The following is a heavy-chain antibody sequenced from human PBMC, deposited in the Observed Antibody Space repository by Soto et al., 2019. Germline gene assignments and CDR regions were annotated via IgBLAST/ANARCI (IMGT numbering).Heavy chain of an antibody. D-gene: IGHD1-1*01. Sequence: QVQLQESGPGLVKPSQTLSLTCTVSNDSITSGRYYWSWIRQVPGKGLEWIGYIYSSGNPYYNPSLKARISISLDASNNLFALTVTSVNVADSAIYFCARGRLTIQQGFDTWGQGTRVTVSS. V-gene: IGHV4-31*03. J-gene: IGHJ3*02. CDR2: IYSSGNP. CDR1: NDSITSGRYY. CDR3: ARGRLTIQQGFDT.